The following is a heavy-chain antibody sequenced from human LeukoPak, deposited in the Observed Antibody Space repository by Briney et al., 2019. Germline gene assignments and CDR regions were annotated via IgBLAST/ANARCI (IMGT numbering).Heavy chain of an antibody. CDR3: ATHDWFDP. J-gene: IGHJ5*02. CDR2: IYSDGKT. CDR1: GYIVSDHY. V-gene: IGHV3-66*04. Sequence: GGSLRLSCAVSGYIVSDHYMSWARQAPRMGLEWVSVIYSDGKTYYADSVKARFTISRDNSKNTVYLQMNSLRVEDTAVYYCATHDWFDPWGQGTLVTVSS.